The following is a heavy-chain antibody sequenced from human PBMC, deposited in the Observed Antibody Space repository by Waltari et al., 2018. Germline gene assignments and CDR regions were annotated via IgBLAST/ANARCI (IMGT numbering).Heavy chain of an antibody. CDR3: ATKLGRGNWLDP. V-gene: IGHV1-2*02. D-gene: IGHD7-27*01. CDR1: AKIPPTYY. J-gene: IGHJ5*02. Sequence: QVQLVQSGAELKKPGASVNVSCNISAKIPPTYYLQWVRQAPGQGLEWLGWINPDTGGAFYARKFRGRITMTSDTSINTVYLHWSGLRYDDTAVYFCATKLGRGNWLDPWGQGSLVTVSS. CDR2: INPDTGGA.